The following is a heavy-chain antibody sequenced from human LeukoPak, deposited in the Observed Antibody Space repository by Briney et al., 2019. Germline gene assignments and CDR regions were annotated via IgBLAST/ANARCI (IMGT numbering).Heavy chain of an antibody. V-gene: IGHV4-59*01. Sequence: SETLSLTCTVSGGSISSYYWSWIRQPPGKGLEWIGYIYYSGSTNYNPSLKSRVTISVDTSRNQFSLKLTSVTAADTAVYYCAREGNFNSGSYYWGQGTLVTVSS. CDR1: GGSISSYY. CDR2: IYYSGST. D-gene: IGHD1-26*01. J-gene: IGHJ4*02. CDR3: AREGNFNSGSYY.